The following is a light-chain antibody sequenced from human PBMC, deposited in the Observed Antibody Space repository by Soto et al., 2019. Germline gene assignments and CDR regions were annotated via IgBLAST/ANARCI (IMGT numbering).Light chain of an antibody. V-gene: IGLV2-14*01. CDR2: DVT. J-gene: IGLJ2*01. CDR1: SGDVGAYNF. CDR3: GSYTTINTMI. Sequence: QPVLTQPASVSGSPGQSITISCAGTSGDVGAYNFVTWFQQHPGKVPKLIIYDVTDRPSGVSDRFSGSKSGNTASLTISGLLAEDEADYYCGSYTTINTMIFGGGTQLTVL.